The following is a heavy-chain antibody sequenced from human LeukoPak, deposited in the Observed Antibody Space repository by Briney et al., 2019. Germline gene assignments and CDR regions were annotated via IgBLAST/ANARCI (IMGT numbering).Heavy chain of an antibody. Sequence: PGGSLRLSCAASGFTFSNAWMSWVRQAPGKGLEWVGRIKCKTDGGTTDYAAPVKGRFTISRDDSKNTLYLQMNSLKTEDTAVYYCTTEHDFWSGYSSPNWFDPWGQGTLVTVSS. CDR2: IKCKTDGGTT. V-gene: IGHV3-15*01. CDR3: TTEHDFWSGYSSPNWFDP. D-gene: IGHD3-3*01. J-gene: IGHJ5*02. CDR1: GFTFSNAW.